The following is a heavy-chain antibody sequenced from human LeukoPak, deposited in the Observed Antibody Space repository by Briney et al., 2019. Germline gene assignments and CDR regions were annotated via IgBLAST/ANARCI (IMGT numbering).Heavy chain of an antibody. J-gene: IGHJ4*02. CDR2: ISGSGGST. Sequence: GGSLRLSCAASGFSFSSFSSFVMSWVRQAPGKGLEWVSAISGSGGSTYYADSVKGRFTISRDNSKNTLYLQMNSLRAEDTAVYYCAKGFAPFDYWGQGTLVTVSS. V-gene: IGHV3-23*01. CDR1: GFSFSSFSSFV. CDR3: AKGFAPFDY.